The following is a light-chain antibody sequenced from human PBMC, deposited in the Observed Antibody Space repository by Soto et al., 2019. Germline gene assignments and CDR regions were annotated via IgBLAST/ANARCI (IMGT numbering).Light chain of an antibody. J-gene: IGKJ2*01. Sequence: EIVMTQSPATLSVSPGERVTLSCRASQSVSSNLAWYQQKPGQAPRLLIYGASTRATGIPARFSGSGSATEFTLTISSLQSEDFAVYYCQQYHNWPPFTFGQGTKLEIK. CDR1: QSVSSN. CDR2: GAS. CDR3: QQYHNWPPFT. V-gene: IGKV3-15*01.